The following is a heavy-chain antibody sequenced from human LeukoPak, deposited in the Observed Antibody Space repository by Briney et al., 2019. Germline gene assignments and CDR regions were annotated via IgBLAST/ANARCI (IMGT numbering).Heavy chain of an antibody. CDR1: GVTVSTSW. Sequence: GSLRLSCAASGVTVSTSWMHWVRQAPGKGLEWVSAISGSGGSTYYADSVKGRFTISRDNSKNTLYLQMNSLRAEDTAVYYCRTVTTFDYWGQGTLVTVSS. CDR3: RTVTTFDY. V-gene: IGHV3-23*01. J-gene: IGHJ4*02. D-gene: IGHD4-17*01. CDR2: ISGSGGST.